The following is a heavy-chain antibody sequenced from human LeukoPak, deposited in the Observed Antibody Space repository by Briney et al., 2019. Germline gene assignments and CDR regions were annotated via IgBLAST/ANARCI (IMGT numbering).Heavy chain of an antibody. CDR2: INWNGGST. CDR3: ARGSHYYDSSGYYLAY. J-gene: IGHJ4*02. D-gene: IGHD3-22*01. Sequence: GGSLRLSCAASGFTFDDYGINWVRQAPGKGLELVSGINWNGGSTRYADSVKGRFTISRDNAKNSLYLQMNSLRVEDTALYYCARGSHYYDSSGYYLAYWGQGTLVTVSS. V-gene: IGHV3-20*04. CDR1: GFTFDDYG.